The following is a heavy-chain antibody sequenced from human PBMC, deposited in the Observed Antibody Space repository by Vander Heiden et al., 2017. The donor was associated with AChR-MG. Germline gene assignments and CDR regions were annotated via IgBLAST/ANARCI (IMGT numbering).Heavy chain of an antibody. Sequence: QVQLVESGGGVVQPGRSLRLPCAASGVTFSGYGMHWVRQAPGKGLEWVAVISYDGSNKYYADSVKGRVTISRDNSKNTLYLQMNSLRAEDTAVYYCAKDRGFHCWSGYYQPDYWGQGTLVTVSS. CDR3: AKDRGFHCWSGYYQPDY. CDR1: GVTFSGYG. V-gene: IGHV3-30*18. CDR2: ISYDGSNK. D-gene: IGHD3-3*02. J-gene: IGHJ4*02.